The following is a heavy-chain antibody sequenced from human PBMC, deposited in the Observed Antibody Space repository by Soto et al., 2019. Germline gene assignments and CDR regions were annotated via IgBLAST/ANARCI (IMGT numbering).Heavy chain of an antibody. V-gene: IGHV3-48*03. J-gene: IGHJ4*02. CDR1: GFTCSSYD. D-gene: IGHD2-2*01. CDR3: ARDLVGSTSD. Sequence: EVQLVESGGGLVQPGGSLTLSCAASGFTCSSYDMNWVRQAPGKGLEWVSYISSSGSSISYADSVKGRFTSSRDNAKNSLYLQMNSLRAEDTAVYYGARDLVGSTSDWGQGTLVTVSS. CDR2: ISSSGSSI.